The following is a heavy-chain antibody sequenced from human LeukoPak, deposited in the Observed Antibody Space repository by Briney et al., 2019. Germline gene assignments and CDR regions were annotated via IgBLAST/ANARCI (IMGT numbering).Heavy chain of an antibody. Sequence: SETLSLPCAVYGGSLSGYYWSWIRQPPGKGREWIGETSHSENPDYHPSLNSRVTTSVDTSKNQFSLKLRSVTAADTAVYFCARTNPQLWYGGYYYYLDVWGKGTTVTVSS. CDR3: ARTNPQLWYGGYYYYLDV. CDR1: GGSLSGYY. D-gene: IGHD3-10*01. CDR2: TSHSENP. J-gene: IGHJ6*03. V-gene: IGHV4-34*01.